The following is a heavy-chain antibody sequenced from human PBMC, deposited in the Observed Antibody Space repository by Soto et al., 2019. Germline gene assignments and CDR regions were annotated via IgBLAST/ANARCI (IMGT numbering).Heavy chain of an antibody. J-gene: IGHJ4*02. CDR1: GFTFSSYA. D-gene: IGHD3-22*01. CDR3: AKGLYYYESSAYMGY. Sequence: EVQLLESGGGLVQPGGSPRLSCAASGFTFSSYAMSWVRQAPGKGLEWVSAISGSGGSTYYADSVKGRFTISRDNSKNTLYLQMNSLRAEDTAVYYCAKGLYYYESSAYMGYWGQGTLVTVSS. V-gene: IGHV3-23*01. CDR2: ISGSGGST.